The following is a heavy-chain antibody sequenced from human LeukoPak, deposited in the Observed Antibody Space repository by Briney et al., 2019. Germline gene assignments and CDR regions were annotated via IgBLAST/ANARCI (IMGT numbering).Heavy chain of an antibody. CDR2: ISAHNGNT. J-gene: IGHJ4*02. V-gene: IGHV1-18*01. Sequence: ASVKVSCTASGYTFTSYSISWVRQAPGQGLEWMWWISAHNGNTNYAQKLQGRVTTRLARSKTPAYMARRSLGSDHTAVYCFARGGGRTIRYFTYWGQGTLVTVS. D-gene: IGHD3-16*01. CDR3: ARGGGRTIRYFTY. CDR1: GYTFTSYS.